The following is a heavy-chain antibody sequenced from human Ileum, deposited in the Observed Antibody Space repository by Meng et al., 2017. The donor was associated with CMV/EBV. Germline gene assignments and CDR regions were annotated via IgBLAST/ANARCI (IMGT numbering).Heavy chain of an antibody. CDR3: ARGKTAAQFDY. Sequence: ASVKVSCKASGYTFTSYGMSWVRQAPGQGLEGMGWISTYNGNANYAQKLQGRVTMTIDTSTSTAYMELRSLRSDDTDVYFCARGKTAAQFDYWGQGTQVTVSS. CDR1: GYTFTSYG. J-gene: IGHJ4*02. V-gene: IGHV1-18*01. CDR2: ISTYNGNA. D-gene: IGHD6-13*01.